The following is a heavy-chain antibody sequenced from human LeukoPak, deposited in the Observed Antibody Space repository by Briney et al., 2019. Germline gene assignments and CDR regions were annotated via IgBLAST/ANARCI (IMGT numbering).Heavy chain of an antibody. V-gene: IGHV4-39*01. Sequence: PAETLTLTCTVSGGSISSSSYYWGWIRQPPGKGLEWIGCIYYSGSTYYNPFLESRVTISVDTSKNQFLLKLSSVTAAETALYYWAEYGITMVLGVISIWFDPWGQGTLVTVS. CDR1: GGSISSSSYY. D-gene: IGHD3-10*01. CDR3: AEYGITMVLGVISIWFDP. CDR2: IYYSGST. J-gene: IGHJ5*02.